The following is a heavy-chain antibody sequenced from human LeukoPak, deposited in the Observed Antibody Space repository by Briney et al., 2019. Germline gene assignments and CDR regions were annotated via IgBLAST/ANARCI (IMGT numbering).Heavy chain of an antibody. CDR2: IYYSGST. J-gene: IGHJ4*02. CDR3: ARGSNIVGATYFDY. Sequence: SETLSLTCAVYGGSFSGYYWSWIRQPPGKGLEWIGYIYYSGSTYYNPSLKSRVTISVDTSKNQFSLKLSSVTAADTAVYYCARGSNIVGATYFDYWGQGILVTVSS. D-gene: IGHD1-26*01. CDR1: GGSFSGYY. V-gene: IGHV4-30-4*01.